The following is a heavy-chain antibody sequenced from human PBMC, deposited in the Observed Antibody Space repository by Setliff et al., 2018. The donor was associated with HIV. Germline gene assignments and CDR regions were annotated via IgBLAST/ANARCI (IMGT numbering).Heavy chain of an antibody. J-gene: IGHJ6*02. CDR2: MNTDGSSA. Sequence: GGSLRLSCAASGFTFSSYWMHWVRQAPGKGLVWVFGMNTDGSSATYADSVKGRFTNSRDNAKNTLYLQMDSLRAEDTTVYYCARKLQPGYGMDVWGQGTTVTVSS. CDR3: ARKLQPGYGMDV. V-gene: IGHV3-74*03. CDR1: GFTFSSYW. D-gene: IGHD5-18*01.